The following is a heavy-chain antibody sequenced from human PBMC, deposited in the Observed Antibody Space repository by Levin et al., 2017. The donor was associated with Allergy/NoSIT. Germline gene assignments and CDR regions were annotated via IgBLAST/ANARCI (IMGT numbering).Heavy chain of an antibody. Sequence: NPGGSLRLSCTVSGGSGGSINSYYWSWIRQPPGKGLEWIGYIYNSGSTNYRGSTNYNPSLKSRVTIPVGTSKNQFSLKLSSVTAADTAVYYCASSYNYGKFDYWGQGILVTVSS. V-gene: IGHV4-59*01. D-gene: IGHD5-18*01. CDR2: IYNSGSTNYRGST. CDR1: GGSGGSINSYY. CDR3: ASSYNYGKFDY. J-gene: IGHJ4*02.